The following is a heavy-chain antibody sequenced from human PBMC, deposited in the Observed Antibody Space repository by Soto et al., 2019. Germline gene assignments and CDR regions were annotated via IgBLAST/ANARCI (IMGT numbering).Heavy chain of an antibody. CDR1: GGTLSNYG. D-gene: IGHD3-22*01. CDR2: IIPVFGTP. Sequence: QVQLVQSGAEVKKPGSSVKVSCKVSGGTLSNYGISWVRQAPGQGLEWMGGIIPVFGTPNYAQKFQGRVTITADESTTTVYMEVSSLTSEDTAVYYCGRGDATKIVVTTYYGMDVWGQGTTVTVSS. V-gene: IGHV1-69*12. J-gene: IGHJ6*02. CDR3: GRGDATKIVVTTYYGMDV.